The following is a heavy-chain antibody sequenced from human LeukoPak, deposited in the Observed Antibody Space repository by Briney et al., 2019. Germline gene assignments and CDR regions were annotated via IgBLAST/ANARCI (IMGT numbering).Heavy chain of an antibody. Sequence: SETLSLTCTVSGGSISSSSNYWGWIRQPPGKGLEWIGSIYYSGSTYYNPSLKSRVTISVDTSKNQFSLKLSSVTAADTAVYYCARGSRGITIFGVVITTPCWFDPWGQGTPVTVSS. CDR3: ARGSRGITIFGVVITTPCWFDP. CDR1: GGSISSSSNY. D-gene: IGHD3-3*01. J-gene: IGHJ5*02. V-gene: IGHV4-39*01. CDR2: IYYSGST.